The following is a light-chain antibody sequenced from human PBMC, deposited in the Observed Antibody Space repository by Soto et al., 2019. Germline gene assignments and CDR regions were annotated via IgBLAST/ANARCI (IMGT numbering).Light chain of an antibody. V-gene: IGKV1-9*01. Sequence: IQLTQSPSSLSASVGDRVTITCRASQGISSYLAWYQQKPGKAPKLLIYAASTLPSGVPSRFSGSGSGTDFTLSISSLQPEDFATYYYQQLNSYPLPFGPGTKVDIK. CDR3: QQLNSYPLP. CDR2: AAS. CDR1: QGISSY. J-gene: IGKJ3*01.